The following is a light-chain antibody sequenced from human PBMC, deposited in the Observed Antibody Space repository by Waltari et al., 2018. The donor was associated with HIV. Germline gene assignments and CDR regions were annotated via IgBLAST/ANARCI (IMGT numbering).Light chain of an antibody. CDR3: HQYGYSPYT. V-gene: IGKV3-20*01. Sequence: EIVLTQSPGTLSLSPGERATLSCRASQSVGSSYLAWYRQKPGQATRLLIYGASSRATGIPDRFSGSGSGTDFSLTISRLEPEDSAVYHCHQYGYSPYTFGQGTKLEIK. J-gene: IGKJ2*01. CDR2: GAS. CDR1: QSVGSSY.